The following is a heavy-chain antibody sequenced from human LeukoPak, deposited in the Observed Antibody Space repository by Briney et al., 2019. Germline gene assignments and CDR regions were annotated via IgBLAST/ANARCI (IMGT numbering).Heavy chain of an antibody. V-gene: IGHV3-64D*06. CDR3: VKSWDVVVVVAAFDY. Sequence: TGGSLRLSCSASGFTFNNYAMHWVRQSPGKGLEYVSTISGNGGGTYYADSVKGRFTISRDNSKNTLYLQLSSLRAEGTAVYYCVKSWDVVVVVAAFDYWGRGTLVTVTS. CDR1: GFTFNNYA. CDR2: ISGNGGGT. D-gene: IGHD2-15*01. J-gene: IGHJ4*02.